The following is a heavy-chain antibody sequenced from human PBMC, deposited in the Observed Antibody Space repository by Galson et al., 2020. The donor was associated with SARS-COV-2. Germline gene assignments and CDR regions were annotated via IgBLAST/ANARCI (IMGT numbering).Heavy chain of an antibody. CDR3: AREESPIAAAGTGGFDY. D-gene: IGHD6-13*01. V-gene: IGHV1-2*02. CDR1: GYTFTGYY. J-gene: IGHJ4*02. CDR2: INPNSGGT. Sequence: ASVNVSCKASGYTFTGYYMHWVRQAPGQGLEWMGWINPNSGGTNYAQKFQGRVTMTRDTSISTAYMELSRLRSDDTAVYYCAREESPIAAAGTGGFDYWGQGTLVTVSS.